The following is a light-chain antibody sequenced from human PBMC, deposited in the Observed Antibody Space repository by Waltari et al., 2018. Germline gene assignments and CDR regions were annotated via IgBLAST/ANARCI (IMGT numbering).Light chain of an antibody. CDR1: GSAAGASES. J-gene: IGLJ2*01. Sequence: QSALTQPASVSGSPGQSITISCSGLGSAAGASESVSWHQHHPDKAPQVIIYDVTHRPSGVSARFSASKSANTAALTISRLQPEDEAGYYCSSQTLDGLVLFGGGTRLTVL. CDR2: DVT. CDR3: SSQTLDGLVL. V-gene: IGLV2-14*03.